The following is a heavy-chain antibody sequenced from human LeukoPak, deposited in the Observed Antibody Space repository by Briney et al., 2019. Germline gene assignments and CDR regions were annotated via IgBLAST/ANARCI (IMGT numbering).Heavy chain of an antibody. CDR2: MNPNSGNT. J-gene: IGHJ4*02. D-gene: IGHD6-13*01. V-gene: IGHV1-8*03. CDR3: VRPRIAAAGKGAFDY. Sequence: ASVKVSCKASGYTFTSYDINWVRQAPGQGLEWMGWMNPNSGNTGYAQKFQGRVTITRNTSISTAYMELSSLRSEDTAVYYCVRPRIAAAGKGAFDYWGQGTLVTVSS. CDR1: GYTFTSYD.